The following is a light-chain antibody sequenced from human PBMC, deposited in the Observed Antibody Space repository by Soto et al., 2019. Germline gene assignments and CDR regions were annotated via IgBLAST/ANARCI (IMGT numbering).Light chain of an antibody. CDR3: CSYAGSYTWV. CDR1: SRDVGDYNF. V-gene: IGLV2-11*01. CDR2: DVT. Sequence: QSVLTQPRSVAGSPGQSVTISCTGTSRDVGDYNFVSWYQQYPGKAPKLMIYDVTKRPSGVPDRFSGSKSGSTASLTISGLQTDDEADYYCCSYAGSYTWVFGGGTKVTVL. J-gene: IGLJ3*02.